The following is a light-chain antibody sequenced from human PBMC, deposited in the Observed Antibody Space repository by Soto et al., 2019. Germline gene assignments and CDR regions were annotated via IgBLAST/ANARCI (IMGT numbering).Light chain of an antibody. Sequence: EIVVTQSPGTLSLSPRERATLSCMASQSVSSSYLAWYQQKPGQTPRLLIYGASSRATGIPDRFSGGGSGTDFTLTISRLEPEDFAVYYCQQYGNSPSITFGQGTRLEIK. V-gene: IGKV3-20*01. CDR1: QSVSSSY. J-gene: IGKJ5*01. CDR2: GAS. CDR3: QQYGNSPSIT.